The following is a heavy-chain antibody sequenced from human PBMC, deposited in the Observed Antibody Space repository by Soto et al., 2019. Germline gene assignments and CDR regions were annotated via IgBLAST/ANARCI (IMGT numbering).Heavy chain of an antibody. J-gene: IGHJ4*02. D-gene: IGHD3-9*01. V-gene: IGHV3-43*01. CDR1: GFTFNAYT. CDR3: AKDSYDILTGQKRYFDS. Sequence: GGSLRLSCAASGFTFNAYTMHWVRQAPGKGLEWVSLISWDGGITYYGDSVKGRFTVSRDNSDNSLYLQRTSLRSDDTAFYYCAKDSYDILTGQKRYFDSWGQGT. CDR2: ISWDGGIT.